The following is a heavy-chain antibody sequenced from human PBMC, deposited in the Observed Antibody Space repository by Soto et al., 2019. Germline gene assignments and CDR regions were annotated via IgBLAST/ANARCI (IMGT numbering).Heavy chain of an antibody. CDR3: VKASTYSSSQGWFDP. D-gene: IGHD6-6*01. CDR1: GFSFDGYA. J-gene: IGHJ5*02. CDR2: ISWNSGNI. V-gene: IGHV3-9*01. Sequence: VQLVESGGGLVRPGRSLRLSCAASGFSFDGYAMNWVRQPPGKGLEWVSGISWNSGNIDYADSVKGRFTISRDNAKNSLYLQMNSLRAEDTALYYCVKASTYSSSQGWFDPWGQGTMVTVSS.